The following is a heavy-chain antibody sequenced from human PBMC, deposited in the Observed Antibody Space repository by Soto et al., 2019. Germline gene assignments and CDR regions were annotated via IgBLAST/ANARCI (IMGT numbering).Heavy chain of an antibody. Sequence: EVQLVESGGGLVQSGGSLRLSCAASGFSFSRYWMSWLRQAPGKGLEWVANIKRDGSEKYYVDSVKGRFTIARDNAKNSVYLQMNSLRAEDTAVYYCARVHTTVGVYLNFDLWGRGTLVIASS. CDR2: IKRDGSEK. CDR3: ARVHTTVGVYLNFDL. J-gene: IGHJ2*01. D-gene: IGHD2-8*02. CDR1: GFSFSRYW. V-gene: IGHV3-7*04.